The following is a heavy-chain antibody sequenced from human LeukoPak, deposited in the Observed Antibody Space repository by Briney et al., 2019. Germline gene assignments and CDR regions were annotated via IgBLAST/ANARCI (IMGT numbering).Heavy chain of an antibody. J-gene: IGHJ4*02. V-gene: IGHV3-30-3*01. CDR2: ISYDGSNK. CDR3: ARDRNPYYYCSGTKY. Sequence: GGPLRHSCAASGFTYSSYPMHWVRQAPGKTLEYVAVISYDGSNKYYADSVKSRFTISRDNSKNTLYLQMNILRAEDTAVYYCARDRNPYYYCSGTKYWGQGTLVTVSS. D-gene: IGHD3-10*01. CDR1: GFTYSSYP.